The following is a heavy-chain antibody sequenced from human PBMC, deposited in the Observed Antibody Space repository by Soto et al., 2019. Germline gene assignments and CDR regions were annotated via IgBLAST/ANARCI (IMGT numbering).Heavy chain of an antibody. CDR3: ARGGGYAVHGNY. D-gene: IGHD5-12*01. Sequence: PWGSLRLSCAASGVTVSSNDMSGVRQAPGKGLEWVSVIYSGGSTYYADSVKGRFTISRDNSKNTLYLQMNSLRAEDTAVYYCARGGGYAVHGNYWGQGTLVTVSS. CDR2: IYSGGST. CDR1: GVTVSSND. V-gene: IGHV3-53*01. J-gene: IGHJ4*02.